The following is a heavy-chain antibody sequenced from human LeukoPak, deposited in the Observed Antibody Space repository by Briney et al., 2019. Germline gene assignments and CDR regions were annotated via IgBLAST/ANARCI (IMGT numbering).Heavy chain of an antibody. Sequence: PSETLSLTCTVSGGSISSYYWSWIRQPAGKGLEWIGRIYTSGSTTYNPSLKSRVTMSVDTSKNQFSLKLSSVTAVDTAVYYCARDSGTTGEVKFDPWGQGTLVTVSS. CDR2: IYTSGST. V-gene: IGHV4-4*07. CDR1: GGSISSYY. J-gene: IGHJ5*02. D-gene: IGHD3-10*01. CDR3: ARDSGTTGEVKFDP.